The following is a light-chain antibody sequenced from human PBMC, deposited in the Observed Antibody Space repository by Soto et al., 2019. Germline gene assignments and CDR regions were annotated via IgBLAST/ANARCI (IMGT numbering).Light chain of an antibody. CDR1: SSDVGAYNY. V-gene: IGLV2-8*01. CDR2: DVT. CDR3: NSYAGSKNFGV. J-gene: IGLJ3*02. Sequence: QSALTQPPSASGSPGQSVTISCTGTSSDVGAYNYASWYQQHPGKAPKLIIYDVTKRPSGVPDRFSGSKSGNTASLTVSGLQAEDEADYYCNSYAGSKNFGVFGGGTKVTVL.